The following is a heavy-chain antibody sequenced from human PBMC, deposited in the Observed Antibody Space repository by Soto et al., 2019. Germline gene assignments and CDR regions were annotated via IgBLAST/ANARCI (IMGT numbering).Heavy chain of an antibody. D-gene: IGHD3-16*01. CDR3: ARDGDVNTGFGKDY. J-gene: IGHJ4*02. CDR1: GFTFSSYA. CDR2: ISGSGGSA. V-gene: IGHV3-23*01. Sequence: PGGSLRLSCAASGFTFSSYAMSWVRQAPGKGLEWVSGISGSGGSAYYADSVKGRFTISRDNSKNTLYLQMNSLRAEDTAVYYCARDGDVNTGFGKDYWGQGTLVTVSS.